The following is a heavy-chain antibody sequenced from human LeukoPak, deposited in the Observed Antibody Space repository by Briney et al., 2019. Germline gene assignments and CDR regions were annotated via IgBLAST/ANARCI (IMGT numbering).Heavy chain of an antibody. Sequence: SETLSLTCAVYGGSFSGYYWSWIRQPPGKGLEWIGEINHSGSTNYNPSPKSRVTISVDMSKNQFSLRLTSVTAADTAVYYCAREFGQSGSFDGDYRGWFDPWGQGTLVTVSS. CDR3: AREFGQSGSFDGDYRGWFDP. CDR2: INHSGST. V-gene: IGHV4-34*01. J-gene: IGHJ5*02. CDR1: GGSFSGYY. D-gene: IGHD4-17*01.